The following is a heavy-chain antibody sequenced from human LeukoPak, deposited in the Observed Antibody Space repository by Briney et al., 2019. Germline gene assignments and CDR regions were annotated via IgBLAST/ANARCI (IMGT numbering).Heavy chain of an antibody. CDR2: IYFSGST. CDR1: GASTRSSNYY. CDR3: ARRPTTSIVGATTNYFDH. J-gene: IGHJ4*02. D-gene: IGHD1-26*01. Sequence: SETLSLTCTVSGASTRSSNYYWGWIRQPPGKGLESIGRIYFSGSTYYSPSLKSRVTLSIDTSKNQFSLKLTSVTAADTAVYYCARRPTTSIVGATTNYFDHWGQGTLVTVSS. V-gene: IGHV4-39*01.